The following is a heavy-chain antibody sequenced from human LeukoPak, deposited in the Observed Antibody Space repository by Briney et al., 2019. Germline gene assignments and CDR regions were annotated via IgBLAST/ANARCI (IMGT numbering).Heavy chain of an antibody. J-gene: IGHJ3*01. V-gene: IGHV3-23*05. CDR2: IFSDSGT. Sequence: GGSLRLSCIASGFTFSSYAMTWVRQAPGKGLEWVSSIFSDSGTSYGDSVKGRLTISRDNSKNTVFLQMDSLRAEDTAIFYCGRDPNGNYVGAFEFWSRGTLVTVSS. D-gene: IGHD4-11*01. CDR3: GRDPNGNYVGAFEF. CDR1: GFTFSSYA.